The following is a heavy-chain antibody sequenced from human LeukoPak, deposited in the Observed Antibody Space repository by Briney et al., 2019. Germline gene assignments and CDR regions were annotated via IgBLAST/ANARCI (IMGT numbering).Heavy chain of an antibody. Sequence: PGGSLRLSCAASGFTFSSYGMHWVRQAPGKGLEWVAFIRYDGSNKYYADSVKGRFTISRDNSKNTLYLQMNSLRAEDTAVYYCARAAGDQVYYYGMDVWGQGTTVTVSS. CDR2: IRYDGSNK. J-gene: IGHJ6*02. V-gene: IGHV3-30*02. CDR3: ARAAGDQVYYYGMDV. D-gene: IGHD7-27*01. CDR1: GFTFSSYG.